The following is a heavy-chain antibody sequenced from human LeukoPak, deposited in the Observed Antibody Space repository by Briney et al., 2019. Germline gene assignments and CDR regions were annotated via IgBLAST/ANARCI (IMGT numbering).Heavy chain of an antibody. V-gene: IGHV1-2*02. CDR3: ARGGSGSYFSWLDH. D-gene: IGHD3-10*01. CDR2: INPNSGGT. CDR1: GYTFTGYY. J-gene: IGHJ5*02. Sequence: ASVKVSCKASGYTFTGYYIHWVRQAPGQGLKCVGWINPNSGGTNYAQKFQGRVTMTRDTSISTAYMELSRLRSDDTAVYYCARGGSGSYFSWLDHWGQGTLVTVSS.